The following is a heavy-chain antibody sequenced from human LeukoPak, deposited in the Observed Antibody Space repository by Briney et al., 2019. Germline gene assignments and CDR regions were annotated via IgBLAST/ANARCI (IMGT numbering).Heavy chain of an antibody. Sequence: GGSLRLSCAASGFTFSSYGMHWVRQAPGKGLEWVAFIRYDGSNKYYAGSVKGRFTISRDNSKNTLYLQMNSLRAEDTAVYYCAKAITMIVVVSDYWGQGTLATVSS. V-gene: IGHV3-30*02. D-gene: IGHD3-22*01. J-gene: IGHJ4*02. CDR2: IRYDGSNK. CDR3: AKAITMIVVVSDY. CDR1: GFTFSSYG.